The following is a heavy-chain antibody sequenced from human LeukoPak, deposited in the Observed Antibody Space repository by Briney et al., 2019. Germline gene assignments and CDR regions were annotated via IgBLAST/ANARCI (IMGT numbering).Heavy chain of an antibody. CDR1: IDSFTNYY. J-gene: IGHJ4*02. Sequence: PSETLSLTCAVYIDSFTNYYWNWIRQTPGKGLEWIGEVNDSGGTNIDPSLRSRVILSVDTSKNQFSLKLISVTAADTAVYYCARAEMATIFSYFDYWGQGTLVTVSS. CDR3: ARAEMATIFSYFDY. V-gene: IGHV4-34*01. D-gene: IGHD5-24*01. CDR2: VNDSGGT.